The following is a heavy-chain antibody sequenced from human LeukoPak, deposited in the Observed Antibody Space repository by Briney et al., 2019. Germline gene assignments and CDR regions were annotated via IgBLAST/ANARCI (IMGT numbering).Heavy chain of an antibody. J-gene: IGHJ4*02. V-gene: IGHV1-69*13. D-gene: IGHD3-9*01. CDR1: GGTFSSYA. CDR3: AGVNPFYYDILTGYPYYFDY. Sequence: GASVKVSCKASGGTFSSYAISWVRQAPGQGLEWMGGIIPIFGTANYAQKFQGRVTITADEPTSTAYMELSSLRSEDTAVYYCAGVNPFYYDILTGYPYYFDYWGQGTLVTVSS. CDR2: IIPIFGTA.